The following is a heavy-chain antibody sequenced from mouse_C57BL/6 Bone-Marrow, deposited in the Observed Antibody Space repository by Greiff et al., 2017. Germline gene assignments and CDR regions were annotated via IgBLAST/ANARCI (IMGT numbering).Heavy chain of an antibody. CDR2: IDPENGDT. D-gene: IGHD1-1*01. CDR1: GFNIKDDY. CDR3: LYYYRYYFDY. Sequence: EVQVVESGAELVRPGASVKLSCTASGFNIKDDYMHWVKQRPEQGLEWIGWIDPENGDTEYASKFQGKATITADTSSNTAYLQLSSLTSEDTAVYYCLYYYRYYFDYWGQGTTLTVSS. V-gene: IGHV14-4*01. J-gene: IGHJ2*01.